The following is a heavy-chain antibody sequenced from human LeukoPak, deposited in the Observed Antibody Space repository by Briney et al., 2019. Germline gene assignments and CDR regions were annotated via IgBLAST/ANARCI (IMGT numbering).Heavy chain of an antibody. CDR3: VRDRGLGYFDP. V-gene: IGHV3-30*03. CDR1: GFTFTTYD. CDR2: ISYDGSKE. J-gene: IGHJ5*02. Sequence: GSLTLSCAASGFTFTTYDIHWVRQAPGKGLEWVAGISYDGSKENYADSVKARLTISRDNSKNTVYLQMNSLRADDTAVYYCVRDRGLGYFDPWGQGTVVTDSS. D-gene: IGHD3-10*01.